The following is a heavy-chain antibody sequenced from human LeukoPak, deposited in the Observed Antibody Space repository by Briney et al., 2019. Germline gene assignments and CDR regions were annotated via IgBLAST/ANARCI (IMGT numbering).Heavy chain of an antibody. Sequence: ASVKVSCKASGYTFTNYGISWVRQAPGQGLEWMGWISAYNGNTNYAQNFQGTVTMTTDTSTSTAYMELRSLRSDDTAVYYCARDLRGWTYCFDYWGQGTLVTVSS. CDR3: ARDLRGWTYCFDY. CDR2: ISAYNGNT. CDR1: GYTFTNYG. D-gene: IGHD5/OR15-5a*01. J-gene: IGHJ4*02. V-gene: IGHV1-18*01.